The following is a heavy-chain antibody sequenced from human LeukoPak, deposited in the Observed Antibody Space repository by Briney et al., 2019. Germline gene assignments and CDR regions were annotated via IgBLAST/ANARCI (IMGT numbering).Heavy chain of an antibody. J-gene: IGHJ4*02. D-gene: IGHD1-26*01. Sequence: PGGSLRLSCAASGFIFGHYVMSWVRQAPGKGLEWVSHITASGTAMFYADSVKGRFTISRDNAKNSLYLQMNSLRDEDTAVYYCASSGSYRFDYWGQGTLVTVSS. CDR2: ITASGTAM. CDR1: GFIFGHYV. CDR3: ASSGSYRFDY. V-gene: IGHV3-48*02.